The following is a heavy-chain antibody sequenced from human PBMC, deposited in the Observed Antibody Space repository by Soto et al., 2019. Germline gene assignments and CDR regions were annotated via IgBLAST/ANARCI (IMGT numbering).Heavy chain of an antibody. CDR3: AKVEGYSYGLWGYYYGMDV. V-gene: IGHV3-23*01. CDR2: FSGIGGST. D-gene: IGHD5-18*01. CDR1: GFTFSSYA. J-gene: IGHJ6*02. Sequence: PGGSLRLSCAASGFTFSSYAMSWVRQAPGKGLEWFFAFSGIGGSTYYADSVKGRFTISRDNSKNTLYLQMNSLRAEDTAVYYCAKVEGYSYGLWGYYYGMDVWGQGTTVTVSS.